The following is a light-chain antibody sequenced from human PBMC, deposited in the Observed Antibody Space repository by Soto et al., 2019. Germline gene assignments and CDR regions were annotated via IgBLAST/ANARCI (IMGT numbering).Light chain of an antibody. J-gene: IGKJ1*01. Sequence: EIVLTQSPGTLSLSPGERATLSCRASQSVSSSYLAWYQQKPGQAPRLLIYGASSRATGIPDRFSGSGSGTDFTLSISRLEPEDFAVYYCHQYGGSTRTFGQGTKVDIK. CDR3: HQYGGSTRT. CDR1: QSVSSSY. CDR2: GAS. V-gene: IGKV3-20*01.